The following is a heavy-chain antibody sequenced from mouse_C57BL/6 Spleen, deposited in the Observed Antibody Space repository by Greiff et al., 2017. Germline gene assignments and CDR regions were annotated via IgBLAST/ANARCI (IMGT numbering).Heavy chain of an antibody. CDR1: GFTFSDYY. CDR3: ARQLGEYFDY. V-gene: IGHV5-12*01. D-gene: IGHD4-1*01. CDR2: ISNGGGST. J-gene: IGHJ2*01. Sequence: EVQRVESGGGLVQPGGSLKLSCAASGFTFSDYYMYWVRQTPEKRLEWVAYISNGGGSTYYPDTVKGRFTISRDNAKNTLYLQRSRLKSEDTAMYYCARQLGEYFDYWGQGTTLTVSS.